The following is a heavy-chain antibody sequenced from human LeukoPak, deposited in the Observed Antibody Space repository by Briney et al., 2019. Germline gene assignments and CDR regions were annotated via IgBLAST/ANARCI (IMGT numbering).Heavy chain of an antibody. Sequence: GGSLRLSCAVSGFTFSLYAMHWVRQAPGKGLEWVAVMSYDENSEYYADSVKGRFTISRDNSKNTLYLQMNSLRPEDTALYYCARGVSGDPIDYWGQGTLVTVSS. CDR3: ARGVSGDPIDY. V-gene: IGHV3-30-3*01. J-gene: IGHJ4*02. D-gene: IGHD4-17*01. CDR2: MSYDENSE. CDR1: GFTFSLYA.